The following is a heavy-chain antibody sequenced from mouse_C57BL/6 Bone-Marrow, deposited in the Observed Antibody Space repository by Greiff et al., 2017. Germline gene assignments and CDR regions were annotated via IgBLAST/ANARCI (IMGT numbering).Heavy chain of an antibody. V-gene: IGHV1-50*01. D-gene: IGHD3-2*02. CDR3: ARDNLPRLRGGWFAY. J-gene: IGHJ3*01. CDR2: IDPSASYT. CDR1: GYTFTSYW. Sequence: QVQLQQPGAELVKPGASVKLSCKASGYTFTSYWMQWVKQRPGQGLEWIGEIDPSASYTNYNQKFKGKATLTVDTSSSTAYMQLSSLTSEDSAVYYCARDNLPRLRGGWFAYWGQGTLVTVSA.